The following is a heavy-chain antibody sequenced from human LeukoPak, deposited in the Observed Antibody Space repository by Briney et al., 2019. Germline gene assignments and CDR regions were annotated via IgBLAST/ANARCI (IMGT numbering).Heavy chain of an antibody. Sequence: GAPLKISCKGSGSRFTSYWISWVRQMPGKGLGWMGRIDPSDSYTNYSPSFQGHVTISADKSISTAYPQWSSLKASDTAMYYCARTMVRGKKGFDPWGQGTLVTVSS. V-gene: IGHV5-10-1*01. CDR3: ARTMVRGKKGFDP. D-gene: IGHD3-10*01. J-gene: IGHJ5*02. CDR1: GSRFTSYW. CDR2: IDPSDSYT.